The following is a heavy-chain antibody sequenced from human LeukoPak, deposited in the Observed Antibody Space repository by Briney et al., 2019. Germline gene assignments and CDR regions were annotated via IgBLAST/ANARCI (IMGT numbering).Heavy chain of an antibody. CDR3: ARHRSSLDY. D-gene: IGHD6-6*01. J-gene: IGHJ4*02. V-gene: IGHV4-34*01. CDR2: INHSGST. CDR1: GGSFSGYY. Sequence: ASETLSLTCAVYGGSFSGYYWSWIRQPPGKGLEWIGEINHSGSTNYNPSLKSRVTISVDTSKNQFSLKLSSVTAADTAVYYCARHRSSLDYWGQGTLVTVSS.